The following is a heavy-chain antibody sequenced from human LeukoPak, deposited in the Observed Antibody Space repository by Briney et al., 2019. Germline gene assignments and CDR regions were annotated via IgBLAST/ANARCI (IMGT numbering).Heavy chain of an antibody. J-gene: IGHJ6*02. CDR3: ARDFNLPGSYYCMDV. CDR1: GYTFTGYY. V-gene: IGHV1-2*02. CDR2: INPNSGGV. Sequence: ASVKVSCKASGYTFTGYYMHWVRQAPGQGLEWMGWINPNSGGVNYAQKFQGRVTMTRDTSITTAYMELSGLRSDDTAFYYCARDFNLPGSYYCMDVWGQGTTVTVSS. D-gene: IGHD1-14*01.